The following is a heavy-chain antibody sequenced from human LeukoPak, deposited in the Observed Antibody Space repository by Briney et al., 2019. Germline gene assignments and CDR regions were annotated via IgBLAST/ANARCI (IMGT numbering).Heavy chain of an antibody. CDR2: IYSGGST. Sequence: GGSLRLSCAASGFTVCSNYMSWLRQAPGKGLEWVSVIYSGGSTYYADSVKGRFTISRANSKTTLHLQKNSLSADDTAVYYCAREGGFGELSIKGGDYWGQGTLVTVSS. V-gene: IGHV3-53*01. CDR3: AREGGFGELSIKGGDY. D-gene: IGHD3-10*01. J-gene: IGHJ4*02. CDR1: GFTVCSNY.